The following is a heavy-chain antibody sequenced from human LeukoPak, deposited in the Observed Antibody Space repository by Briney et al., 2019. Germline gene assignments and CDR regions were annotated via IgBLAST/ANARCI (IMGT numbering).Heavy chain of an antibody. Sequence: PGGSLRLSCAASGFTFSSYSMNWVRQAPGKGLEWVSSISSSSSYIYYADSVKGRFTISRDNAKNSLYLQMNSLRAEDTAVYYCARIIVGAKTFDYWGQGTLVTVSS. V-gene: IGHV3-21*01. D-gene: IGHD1-26*01. CDR1: GFTFSSYS. CDR3: ARIIVGAKTFDY. CDR2: ISSSSSYI. J-gene: IGHJ4*02.